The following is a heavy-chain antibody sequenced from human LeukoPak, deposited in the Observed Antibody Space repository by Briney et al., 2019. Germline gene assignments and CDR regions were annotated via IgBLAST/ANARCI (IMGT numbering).Heavy chain of an antibody. D-gene: IGHD3-22*01. Sequence: ASVKVSCKASGYTFTSYAMHWVRQAPGQRLEWMGWINAGNGNTKYSQKFQGRVTITRDTSASTAYMELSSLRSEDTAVYYCASPGQYYDGSSHWYFDVWGRGTVVTVSS. CDR2: INAGNGNT. CDR3: ASPGQYYDGSSHWYFDV. J-gene: IGHJ2*01. V-gene: IGHV1-3*01. CDR1: GYTFTSYA.